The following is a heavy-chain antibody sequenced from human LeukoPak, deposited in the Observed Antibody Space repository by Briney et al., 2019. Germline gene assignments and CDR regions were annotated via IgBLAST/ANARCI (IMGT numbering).Heavy chain of an antibody. V-gene: IGHV3-21*01. CDR2: ISSSSSYI. CDR3: ARDGAAAAGTIDY. Sequence: GGSLRLSCAASGFTFSSYSMNWVRQAPGKGLEWVSSISSSSSYIYYADSVKGRFTISRDNAKNSLYLQMNSLRAEDTAVYYCARDGAAAAGTIDYWGQGTLVTVSS. CDR1: GFTFSSYS. D-gene: IGHD6-13*01. J-gene: IGHJ4*02.